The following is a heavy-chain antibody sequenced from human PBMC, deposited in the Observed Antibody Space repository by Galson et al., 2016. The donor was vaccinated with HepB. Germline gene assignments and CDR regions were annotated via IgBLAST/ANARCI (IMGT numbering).Heavy chain of an antibody. V-gene: IGHV3-48*01. J-gene: IGHJ6*02. CDR1: GFTFSSYS. CDR3: ARDKSFYYYGMDV. Sequence: SLRLSCAASGFTFSSYSMNWVRQAPGKGLEWVSYISSSSSTIYYADSVKGRFTISRDNAKNSLYLQMNSLSPEDTVVYYCARDKSFYYYGMDVWGQGTTVTVSS. CDR2: ISSSSSTI.